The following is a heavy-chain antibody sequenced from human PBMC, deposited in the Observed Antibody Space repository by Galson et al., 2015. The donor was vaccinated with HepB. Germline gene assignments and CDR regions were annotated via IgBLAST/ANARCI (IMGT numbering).Heavy chain of an antibody. J-gene: IGHJ6*02. CDR3: ARVKRGEWYSFYYYGMDV. V-gene: IGHV4-61*05. D-gene: IGHD3-10*01. CDR2: IYYSGNT. Sequence: GKGLEWIGYIYYSGNTNYNPSLKSRVTISLDNAKNSLYLQMNSLRAEDTAVYYCARVKRGEWYSFYYYGMDVWGRGTTVTVSS.